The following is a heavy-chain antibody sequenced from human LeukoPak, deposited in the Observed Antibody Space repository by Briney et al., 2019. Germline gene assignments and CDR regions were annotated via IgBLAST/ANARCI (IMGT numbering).Heavy chain of an antibody. J-gene: IGHJ4*02. V-gene: IGHV3-49*04. CDR2: IRSKAYGGTT. CDR3: TREERRLGELSLAY. D-gene: IGHD3-16*02. Sequence: GRSLRPSRTASGFTFGDYAMSWVRQARGKGREWVGFIRSKAYGGTTEYAASVKGRFTISRDDAKGIAYLQMNSLKTEGTAVYYCTREERRLGELSLAYWGQGTLVTVSS. CDR1: GFTFGDYA.